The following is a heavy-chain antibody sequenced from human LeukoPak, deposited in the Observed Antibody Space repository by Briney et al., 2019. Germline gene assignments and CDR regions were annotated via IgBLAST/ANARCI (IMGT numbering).Heavy chain of an antibody. D-gene: IGHD6-13*01. J-gene: IGHJ1*01. V-gene: IGHV1-8*01. CDR2: MNPNSGNT. CDR1: GYTFTSYD. Sequence: ASVKVSCKASGYTFTSYDINWVRQATGQGLEWMGWMNPNSGNTGYAQKFQGRVTMTRNTSISTAYMELSSLRPEDTAVYYCARGLRKGYYFQHWGQGTLVTVSS. CDR3: ARGLRKGYYFQH.